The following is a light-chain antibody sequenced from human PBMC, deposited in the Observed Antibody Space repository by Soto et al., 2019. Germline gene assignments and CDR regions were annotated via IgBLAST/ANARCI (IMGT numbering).Light chain of an antibody. CDR1: QSVSGN. Sequence: EIVMTQSPATLSVSPGERATLSCRASQSVSGNLAWYQQKPGQAPRLLIYGASSRATGIPARFSGSESGTEFTLTISRLQSGDFAVYYCQQYNNWWTFGQGSKVEI. CDR3: QQYNNWWT. V-gene: IGKV3-15*01. CDR2: GAS. J-gene: IGKJ1*01.